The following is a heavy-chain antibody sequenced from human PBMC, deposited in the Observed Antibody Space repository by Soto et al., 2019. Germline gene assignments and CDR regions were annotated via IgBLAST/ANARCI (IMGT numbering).Heavy chain of an antibody. CDR1: GYTFTSYD. Sequence: QVHLVQSGAEVKKPGASVKVSCKASGYTFTSYDINWVRQAPGQGLEWLGWMDPNSGVTGYAQKFQGRVSMTRNISINTAHMELSSLRSEDTAVYYCARERKFDFWRKGLDVWGQGTTVAGSS. CDR2: MDPNSGVT. V-gene: IGHV1-8*01. J-gene: IGHJ6*02. D-gene: IGHD3-3*01. CDR3: ARERKFDFWRKGLDV.